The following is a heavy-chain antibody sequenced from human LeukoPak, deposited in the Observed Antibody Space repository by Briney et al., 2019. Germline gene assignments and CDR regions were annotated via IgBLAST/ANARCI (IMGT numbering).Heavy chain of an antibody. V-gene: IGHV3-23*01. Sequence: PGGSLRLSCAASGFTLSSYAMSWVRQAPGKGLEWVSAISGSGGSTYYADSVKGRSTISRDNSKNTLYLQMNSLRAEDTAVYYCAKEEVYGDYGYYYGMDVWGQGTTVTVSS. CDR3: AKEEVYGDYGYYYGMDV. D-gene: IGHD4-17*01. CDR1: GFTLSSYA. CDR2: ISGSGGST. J-gene: IGHJ6*02.